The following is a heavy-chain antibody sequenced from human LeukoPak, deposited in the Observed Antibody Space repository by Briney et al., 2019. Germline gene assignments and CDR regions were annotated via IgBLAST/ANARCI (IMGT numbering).Heavy chain of an antibody. V-gene: IGHV4-30-2*01. CDR3: ARGSYYDILTGYYGAYYFDY. D-gene: IGHD3-9*01. CDR2: IYHSGST. CDR1: GGSISSGGYS. Sequence: SETLSLTCAVSGGSISSGGYSWSWIRQPPGKGLEWIGYIYHSGSTYYNPSLKSRVTISVDRSKNQFSLKLSSVTAADTALYYRARGSYYDILTGYYGAYYFDYWGQGTLVTVSS. J-gene: IGHJ4*02.